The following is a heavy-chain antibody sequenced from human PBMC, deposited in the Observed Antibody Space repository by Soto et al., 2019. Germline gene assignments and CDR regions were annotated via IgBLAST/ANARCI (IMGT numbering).Heavy chain of an antibody. J-gene: IGHJ3*02. V-gene: IGHV3-23*01. CDR3: AKDIVVVLAASDAFDI. Sequence: GGSLRLSCAASGFTFNNYAMNWVRQAPGKGLEWVSGISGSGASTYYADSVKGRFTISRDNSKNTLYLQMNSLRAEDTAIYYCAKDIVVVLAASDAFDIWGQGTMVTVSS. CDR2: ISGSGAST. CDR1: GFTFNNYA. D-gene: IGHD2-15*01.